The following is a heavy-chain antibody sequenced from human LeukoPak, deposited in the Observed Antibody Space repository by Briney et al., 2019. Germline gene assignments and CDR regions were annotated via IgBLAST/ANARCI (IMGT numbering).Heavy chain of an antibody. CDR1: GYTFTSYD. V-gene: IGHV1-2*02. CDR3: ARDQSDIVVPAAMGLDY. CDR2: MNPNSGGT. D-gene: IGHD2-2*01. Sequence: ASVKVSCKASGYTFTSYDINWVRQATGQGLEWMGWMNPNSGGTNYAQKFQGRVTMTRDTSISTAYMELSRLRSDDTAVYYCARDQSDIVVPAAMGLDYWGQGTLVTVSS. J-gene: IGHJ4*02.